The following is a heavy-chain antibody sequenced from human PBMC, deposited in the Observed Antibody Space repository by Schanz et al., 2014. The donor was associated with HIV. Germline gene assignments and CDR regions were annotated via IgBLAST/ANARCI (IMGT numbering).Heavy chain of an antibody. J-gene: IGHJ3*02. CDR3: AREPGLQEWELRKGAFDI. CDR1: GASIGSGSFY. CDR2: VLYSGST. V-gene: IGHV4-31*03. D-gene: IGHD4-4*01. Sequence: QVRLQESGPGLVKPSQTLSLTCTVSGASIGSGSFYWSWIRQHPGKGLEWIGYVLYSGSTYSNPALKSRVVISVDTSKSQFSLKLSSVTAADTAVYYCAREPGLQEWELRKGAFDIWGQGTMVIVSS.